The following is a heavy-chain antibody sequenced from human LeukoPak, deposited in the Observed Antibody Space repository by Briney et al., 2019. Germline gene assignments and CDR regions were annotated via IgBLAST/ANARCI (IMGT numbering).Heavy chain of an antibody. Sequence: KPSQTLSLTCVVSGDSISSGAYSWSWIRQPPGKGLGWIGYIFHTGSTFYNPSLKSRVTISVDNSKNQFSLRLSSVTAADTAVYYCARELWFANAPGSWLDPWGQGALVTVSS. CDR1: GDSISSGAYS. CDR3: ARELWFANAPGSWLDP. D-gene: IGHD2-21*01. V-gene: IGHV4-30-2*01. CDR2: IFHTGST. J-gene: IGHJ5*02.